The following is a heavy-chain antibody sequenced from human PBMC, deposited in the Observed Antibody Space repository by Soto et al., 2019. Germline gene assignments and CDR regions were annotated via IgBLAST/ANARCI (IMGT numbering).Heavy chain of an antibody. CDR1: GGSISSSSYY. J-gene: IGHJ5*02. CDR3: ARQSSGWYNWFDP. CDR2: IYYSGSI. V-gene: IGHV4-39*01. Sequence: SETLSLTCSVSGGSISSSSYYWGWIRQPPGKGLEWIGSIYYSGSIYYNPSLKSRVTISVDTSKNQFSLKLSSVTAAETAVYYCARQSSGWYNWFDPWAREPWSPSPQ. D-gene: IGHD6-19*01.